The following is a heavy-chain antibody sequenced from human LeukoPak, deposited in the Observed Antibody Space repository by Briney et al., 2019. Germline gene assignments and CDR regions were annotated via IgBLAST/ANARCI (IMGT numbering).Heavy chain of an antibody. CDR1: GGSISSYY. V-gene: IGHV4-59*08. Sequence: KPSETLSLTCTVSGGSISSYYWSWIRQPPGKGLEWIGYIYYSGSTNYNPSLKSRVTISVDTSKNKFSLKLSSVTAADTAVYYCARHSPSGYYYYGMDVWGQGTTVTVSS. CDR3: ARHSPSGYYYYGMDV. D-gene: IGHD1-26*01. J-gene: IGHJ6*02. CDR2: IYYSGST.